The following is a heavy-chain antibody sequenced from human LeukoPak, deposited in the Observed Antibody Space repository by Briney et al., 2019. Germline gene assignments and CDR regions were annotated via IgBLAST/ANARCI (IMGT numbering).Heavy chain of an antibody. J-gene: IGHJ4*02. CDR3: ARSPYYDSSGPNYYFDY. V-gene: IGHV4-34*01. D-gene: IGHD3-22*01. CDR1: GGSFSGYY. Sequence: PSETLSLTCAVYGGSFSGYYWSWIRQPPGKGLEWIGEINHSGSTNYNPSLKSRVTISVDTSKNQFSLKLGSVTAADTAVYYCARSPYYDSSGPNYYFDYWGQGTLVTVSS. CDR2: INHSGST.